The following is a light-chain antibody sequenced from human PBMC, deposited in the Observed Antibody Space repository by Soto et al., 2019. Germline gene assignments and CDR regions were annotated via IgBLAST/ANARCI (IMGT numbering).Light chain of an antibody. V-gene: IGKV3D-15*01. CDR2: DAS. J-gene: IGKJ4*01. CDR1: QSVSRN. Sequence: EIVLTPSPATLSLSPGERATLSCRASQSVSRNLAWYQQKPGQAPRLLIYDASTRATGTPARFSGSGSGTEFTLTISSLKSEDFAVYFCQHYSQWLSFGGGTKVDIK. CDR3: QHYSQWLS.